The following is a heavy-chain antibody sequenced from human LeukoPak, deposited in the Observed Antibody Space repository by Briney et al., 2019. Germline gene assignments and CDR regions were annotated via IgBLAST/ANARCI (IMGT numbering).Heavy chain of an antibody. V-gene: IGHV4-59*01. J-gene: IGHJ4*02. Sequence: SETLSLTCTASGGSISSYYWSWIRQPPGKGLEWIGYIYYSGSTNYNPSLKSRVTISVDTSKNQFSLKLSSVTAADTAVYYCARAPYHCSSTSCSSYYFDYWGQGTLVTVSS. CDR2: IYYSGST. D-gene: IGHD2-2*01. CDR1: GGSISSYY. CDR3: ARAPYHCSSTSCSSYYFDY.